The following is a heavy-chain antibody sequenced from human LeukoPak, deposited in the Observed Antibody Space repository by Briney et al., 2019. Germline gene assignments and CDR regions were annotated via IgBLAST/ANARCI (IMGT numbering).Heavy chain of an antibody. V-gene: IGHV3-33*06. D-gene: IGHD2-21*01. J-gene: IGHJ6*03. CDR3: AKSQQATTFVVGYMDV. CDR2: IWYDGSSK. CDR1: GFTFSSYG. Sequence: GGSLRLSCAASGFTFSSYGMHWVRQAPGEGLEWVAVIWYDGSSKYYADSVKGRFTISRDNSKNTLYLQMNSLRAEDTAVYYCAKSQQATTFVVGYMDVWGKGTTVTVSS.